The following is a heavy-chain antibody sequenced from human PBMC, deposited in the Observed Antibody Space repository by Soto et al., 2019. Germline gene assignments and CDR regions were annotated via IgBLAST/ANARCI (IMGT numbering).Heavy chain of an antibody. D-gene: IGHD5-18*01. CDR3: AKGSTYSFYFDH. CDR2: IIGNSGTT. V-gene: IGHV3-23*01. Sequence: GGSLRLSCVASGFSFSSYDMSWVRQAPGKGLEWVSFIIGNSGTTYYADSVKGRFTISRDNPKNTLYLQMSRLGAEDTAAYYCAKGSTYSFYFDHWGQGTLVTVSS. CDR1: GFSFSSYD. J-gene: IGHJ4*01.